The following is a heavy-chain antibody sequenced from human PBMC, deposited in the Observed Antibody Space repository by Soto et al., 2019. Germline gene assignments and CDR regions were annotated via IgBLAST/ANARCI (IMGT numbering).Heavy chain of an antibody. V-gene: IGHV3-48*01. D-gene: IGHD1-20*01. CDR1: GFTFSSYS. CDR3: ARDWGDQYNWNTDSYYYYYMDV. Sequence: GGSLRLSCAASGFTFSSYSMNWVRQAPGKGLEWVSYISSSSSTIYYADSVKGRFTISRDNAKNSLYLQMNSLRAEDTAVYYCARDWGDQYNWNTDSYYYYYMDVWGKGTTVTVSS. J-gene: IGHJ6*03. CDR2: ISSSSSTI.